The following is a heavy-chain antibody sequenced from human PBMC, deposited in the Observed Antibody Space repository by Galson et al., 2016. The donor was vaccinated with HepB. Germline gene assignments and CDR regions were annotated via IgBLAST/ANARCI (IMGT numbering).Heavy chain of an antibody. CDR2: ITVGDSAK. CDR3: ARDSLGKSSGYHRLDF. V-gene: IGHV3-23*01. J-gene: IGHJ4*02. D-gene: IGHD6-19*01. CDR1: GFTFSSYS. Sequence: SLRLSCAASGFTFSSYSMNWVRQAPGKGLEWVSSITVGDSAKHHADSVKGRFTISRDNFRNILYLQMNSLTVDDTGVYYCARDSLGKSSGYHRLDFWGQGALVTVAS.